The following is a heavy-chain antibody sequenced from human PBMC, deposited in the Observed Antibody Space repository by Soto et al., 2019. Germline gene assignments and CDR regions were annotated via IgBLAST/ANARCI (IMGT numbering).Heavy chain of an antibody. J-gene: IGHJ3*02. CDR3: ARDSTATVFHFDI. CDR2: ISSSSSTI. D-gene: IGHD4-17*01. CDR1: GFTFSSYS. Sequence: EVQLVESGGGLVQPGGSLRLSCAASGFTFSSYSMNWVRQAPGKGLEWVSYISSSSSTIYYADSVKGRFTISRDNAKNSLYLQMNSLRAEDTAVYYCARDSTATVFHFDIWGQGTMVTVSS. V-gene: IGHV3-48*01.